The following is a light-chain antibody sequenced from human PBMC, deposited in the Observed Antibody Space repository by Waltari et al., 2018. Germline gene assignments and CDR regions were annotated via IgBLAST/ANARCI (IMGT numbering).Light chain of an antibody. CDR2: DAS. V-gene: IGKV3-11*01. J-gene: IGKJ3*01. CDR1: QSDGSY. Sequence: EIVLTQSQATLSLSPGARATLSCRASQSDGSYLAWYQQKPGPDPSLLIYDASKRATGTPARFSGSGSGTDFSLFISSLEPEDFGVYYCQQRSNWPPIFTFGPGTKVDIK. CDR3: QQRSNWPPIFT.